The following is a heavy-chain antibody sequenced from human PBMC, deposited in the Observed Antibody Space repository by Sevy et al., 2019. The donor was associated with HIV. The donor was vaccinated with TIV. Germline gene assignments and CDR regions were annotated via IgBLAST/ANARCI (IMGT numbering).Heavy chain of an antibody. CDR3: TRDSGYDPNYVPGHY. V-gene: IGHV3-30*04. CDR1: GFTFNTHA. D-gene: IGHD4-4*01. Sequence: GESLKISCAASGFTFNTHAMHWVRQAPGKGLEWVVVISYAGSATYYTDSVKGRFTIPRDNSKNKLYLEMTSLRVEDTAVYYCTRDSGYDPNYVPGHYWGQGTPVTVSS. CDR2: ISYAGSAT. J-gene: IGHJ4*02.